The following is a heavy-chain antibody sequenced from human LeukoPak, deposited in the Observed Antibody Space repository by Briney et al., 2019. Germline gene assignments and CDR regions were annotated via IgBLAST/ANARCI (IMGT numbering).Heavy chain of an antibody. CDR1: GFTFSSYG. V-gene: IGHV3-30*18. Sequence: GGSLRLSCAASGFTFSSYGMHWVRQAPGKGLEWVAVISYDGSNKYYADSVKGRFTISRDNSRNTLYLQMNSLRAEDTAVYYCAKGIQLWHDAFDIWGQGTMVTVSS. CDR3: AKGIQLWHDAFDI. D-gene: IGHD5-18*01. CDR2: ISYDGSNK. J-gene: IGHJ3*02.